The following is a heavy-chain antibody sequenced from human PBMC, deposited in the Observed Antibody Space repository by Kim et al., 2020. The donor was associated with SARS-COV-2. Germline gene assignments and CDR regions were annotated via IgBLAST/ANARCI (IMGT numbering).Heavy chain of an antibody. Sequence: SVKGRFTISRDNSKNTLYLQMNSLGAEDTAVYYCARDLYDSSGYSYGMDVWGQGTTVTVSS. J-gene: IGHJ6*02. V-gene: IGHV3-30*01. CDR3: ARDLYDSSGYSYGMDV. D-gene: IGHD3-22*01.